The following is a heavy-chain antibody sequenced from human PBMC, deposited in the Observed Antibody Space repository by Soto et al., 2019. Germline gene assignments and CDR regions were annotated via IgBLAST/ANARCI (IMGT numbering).Heavy chain of an antibody. V-gene: IGHV4-34*01. CDR2: INHSGST. Sequence: PSETLSLTCAVYGGSFSGYYWSWIRQPPGKGLEWIGEINHSGSTNYNPSLKSRVTVSVDTSKNQFSLKLSSVTAADTAVYYCARSPGISSGFFDYWGQGTLVTVSS. J-gene: IGHJ4*02. CDR1: GGSFSGYY. D-gene: IGHD6-19*01. CDR3: ARSPGISSGFFDY.